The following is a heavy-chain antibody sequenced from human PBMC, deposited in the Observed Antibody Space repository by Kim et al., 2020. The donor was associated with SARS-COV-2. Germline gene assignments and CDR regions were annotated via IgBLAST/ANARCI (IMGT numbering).Heavy chain of an antibody. CDR3: AKVDY. CDR1: GFTFSSYG. V-gene: IGHV3-30*18. J-gene: IGHJ4*02. Sequence: GGSLRLSCAASGFTFSSYGMHWVRQAPGKGLEWVAVISYDGSNKYYADSVKGRFTISRDNSKNTLYLQMNSLRAEDTAVYYCAKVDYWGQGTLVTVSS. CDR2: ISYDGSNK.